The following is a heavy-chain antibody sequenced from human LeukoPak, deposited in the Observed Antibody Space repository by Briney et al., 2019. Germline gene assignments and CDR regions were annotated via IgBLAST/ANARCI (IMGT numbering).Heavy chain of an antibody. Sequence: PSETLSLTCSVSGGSIYNSAYHWGWIRQPPGKGLEWIGSIYYSGSTYYKPSLKSRVTISVDTSKNQFSLKLSSVTAADTAVYYCARPGEVYYYDSSGYPAHYFDYWGQGTLVTVSS. V-gene: IGHV4-39*01. CDR3: ARPGEVYYYDSSGYPAHYFDY. CDR1: GGSIYNSAYH. CDR2: IYYSGST. J-gene: IGHJ4*02. D-gene: IGHD3-22*01.